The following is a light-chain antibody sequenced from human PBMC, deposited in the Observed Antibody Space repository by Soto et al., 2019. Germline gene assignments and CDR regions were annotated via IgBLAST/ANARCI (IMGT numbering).Light chain of an antibody. V-gene: IGLV2-14*01. J-gene: IGLJ1*01. CDR2: EVT. CDR1: SSDVGGYNY. CDR3: SSYTSRSTLD. Sequence: QSVLTQPASVSGSPGQSITISCTGTSSDVGGYNYVSWYQQHPGKAPKLMIYEVTNRPSGVSNRFSGSKSGNTASLTISGLQAEDEADYYCSSYTSRSTLDFATGTKVTVL.